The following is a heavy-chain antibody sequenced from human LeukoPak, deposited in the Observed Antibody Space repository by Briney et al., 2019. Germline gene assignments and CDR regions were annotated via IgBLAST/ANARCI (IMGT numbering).Heavy chain of an antibody. D-gene: IGHD5-24*01. CDR2: ISGSGGTT. CDR3: AKDGDGYNQFDY. J-gene: IGHJ4*02. CDR1: GFSFTSYG. Sequence: GGTLRLSCAASGFSFTSYGMTWVRQAPGKGLEWVSSISGSGGTTYYVDSVKGRFTISRDNSKNTLDLQMNSLRAEDTAVYHCAKDGDGYNQFDYWGQGTLVTVSS. V-gene: IGHV3-23*01.